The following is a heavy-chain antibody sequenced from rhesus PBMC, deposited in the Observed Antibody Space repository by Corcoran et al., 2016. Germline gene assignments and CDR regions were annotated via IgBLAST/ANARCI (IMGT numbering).Heavy chain of an antibody. Sequence: QVQLQESGPGLVKPSETLSLTCAVSGGSISSGSYYWIWIRQAPGKGLEWIGYISYSGSTSNNPSLNSRVTISRDTSKTQFSLKLSSVTAADTAVYYWARERVAGDGLDSWGQGVVVTVSS. CDR3: ARERVAGDGLDS. V-gene: IGHV4-122*02. D-gene: IGHD4-29*01. J-gene: IGHJ6*01. CDR1: GGSISSGSYY. CDR2: ISYSGST.